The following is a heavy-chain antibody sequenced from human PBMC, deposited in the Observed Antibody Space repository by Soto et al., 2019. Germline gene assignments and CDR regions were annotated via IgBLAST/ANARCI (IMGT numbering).Heavy chain of an antibody. CDR2: INQEGSEK. CDR1: GFIFRSYW. Sequence: GGSLRLSCAASGFIFRSYWMSWVRQAPGKGLEWVANINQEGSEKYYVDSVKGRFTISRDNAKNSLFLQVNSLRAEDTALYYCARDGVEPGLYLDPWGQGTLVTVSS. CDR3: ARDGVEPGLYLDP. J-gene: IGHJ5*02. D-gene: IGHD3-16*01. V-gene: IGHV3-7*01.